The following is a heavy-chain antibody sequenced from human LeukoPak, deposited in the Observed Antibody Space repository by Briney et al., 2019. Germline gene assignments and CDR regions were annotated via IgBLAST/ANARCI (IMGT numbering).Heavy chain of an antibody. V-gene: IGHV5-51*01. CDR1: GKRFTHLW. D-gene: IGHD5-18*01. CDR2: IYPGDSDT. J-gene: IGHJ4*02. CDR3: ARLGVQLWTEGADY. Sequence: EAPEISWKGSGKRFTHLWVGLVRRMARKSLELVGIIYPGDSDTRYSPSFQGQVTISADKSISTAYLQWSSLKASDTAMYYCARLGVQLWTEGADYWGQGTLVTVSS.